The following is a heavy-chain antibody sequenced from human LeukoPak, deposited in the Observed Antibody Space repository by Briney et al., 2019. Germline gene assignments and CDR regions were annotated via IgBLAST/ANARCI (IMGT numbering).Heavy chain of an antibody. CDR1: GYSFTSYW. V-gene: IGHV5-51*01. Sequence: GESLKISCKGSGYSFTSYWIGWVRQMPGKGLEWMGIVYPGDSDTRYSPSFQGQVTISADKSISTAYLQWSSLKASDTAMYYCARHGGFGVISHPYYFDYWGQGTLVTVSS. D-gene: IGHD2-21*01. CDR2: VYPGDSDT. J-gene: IGHJ4*02. CDR3: ARHGGFGVISHPYYFDY.